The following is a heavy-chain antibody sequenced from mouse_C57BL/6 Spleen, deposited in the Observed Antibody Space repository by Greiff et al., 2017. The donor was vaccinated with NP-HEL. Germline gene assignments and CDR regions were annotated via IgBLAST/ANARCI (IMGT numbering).Heavy chain of an antibody. D-gene: IGHD4-1*01. Sequence: EVQRVESGGGLVQPGGSLSLSCAASGFTFTDYYMSWVRQPPGKALEWLGFIRNKANGYTTEYSASVKGRFTISRDNSQSILYLQMNALRAEDSATYYCARMETGTVYYFDYWGQGTTLTVSS. CDR1: GFTFTDYY. CDR3: ARMETGTVYYFDY. CDR2: IRNKANGYTT. J-gene: IGHJ2*01. V-gene: IGHV7-3*01.